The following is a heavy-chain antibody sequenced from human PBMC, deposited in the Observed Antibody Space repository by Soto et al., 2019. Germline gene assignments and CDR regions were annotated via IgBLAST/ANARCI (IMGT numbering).Heavy chain of an antibody. J-gene: IGHJ6*02. CDR1: GGTFHRYS. V-gene: IGHV1-69*13. Sequence: GASVKVSCQASGGTFHRYSISWVRLAPGQGLEWVGGIIPIFCTANCAQKFQGRVTITADESTSTAYMELSSLRSEDTAVYYCARRWGGAYGSGSYYFYYYGMDVWGQGTTVTVSS. CDR2: IIPIFCTA. CDR3: ARRWGGAYGSGSYYFYYYGMDV. D-gene: IGHD3-10*01.